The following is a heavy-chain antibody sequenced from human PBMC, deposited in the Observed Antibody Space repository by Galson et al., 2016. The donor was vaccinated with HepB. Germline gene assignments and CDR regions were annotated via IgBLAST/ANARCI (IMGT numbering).Heavy chain of an antibody. D-gene: IGHD3-10*01. CDR3: ATDGCARGYFDS. V-gene: IGHV3-30*03. Sequence: SLRLSCAASGFTFSSFGMHWVRQAPGKGLEWVAVILYDGSNKYYAGSVKGRFIISRDNSKNTLYLQMNSLRAEDTAVYYCATDGCARGYFDSWGQGTLVTSSS. CDR2: ILYDGSNK. J-gene: IGHJ4*02. CDR1: GFTFSSFG.